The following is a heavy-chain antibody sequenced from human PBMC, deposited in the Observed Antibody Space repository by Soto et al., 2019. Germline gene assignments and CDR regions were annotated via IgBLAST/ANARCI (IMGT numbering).Heavy chain of an antibody. V-gene: IGHV3-21*01. CDR2: ISSSSSYI. CDR1: GFAFSSYS. Sequence: SGGSLRLSCAASGFAFSSYSMNWVRQAPGKGPEWVSSISSSSSYIYYADSVKGRFTISRDNAKNSLYLQMNSLRAEDTAVYYCARDSLGYCSGGSCYSLGGYYYYYYGMDVWGQGTTVTVSS. D-gene: IGHD2-15*01. J-gene: IGHJ6*02. CDR3: ARDSLGYCSGGSCYSLGGYYYYYYGMDV.